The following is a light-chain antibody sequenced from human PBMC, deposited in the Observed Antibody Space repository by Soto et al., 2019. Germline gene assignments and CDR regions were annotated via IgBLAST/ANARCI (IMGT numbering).Light chain of an antibody. CDR2: WAS. J-gene: IGKJ2*01. Sequence: DIVMTQSPDSLAVSLGERATINCKSSQNVLYSSNNRNYLAWYQQKPGQPPKLLIYWASTRESGVPDRFSGGGSGTDFTLTISSLQAEDVAVYYCQQYYSIPYTFGQGTKLEIK. CDR1: QNVLYSSNNRNY. CDR3: QQYYSIPYT. V-gene: IGKV4-1*01.